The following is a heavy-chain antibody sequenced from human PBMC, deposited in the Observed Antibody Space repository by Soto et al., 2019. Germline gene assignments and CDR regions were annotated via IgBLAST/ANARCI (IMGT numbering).Heavy chain of an antibody. CDR1: GFAFGDYY. D-gene: IGHD6-13*01. CDR3: ARLRASSWYMGGYLDY. CDR2: IVIGSDYT. V-gene: IGHV3-11*06. Sequence: PGGSLRLSCAASGFAFGDYYMSWIRQAPVKVLEWVSYIVIGSDYTNYADSVKVRFTISRDNAKNSLYLEMNSLTVEDTAVYYCARLRASSWYMGGYLDYWGLGTLVTVSS. J-gene: IGHJ4*02.